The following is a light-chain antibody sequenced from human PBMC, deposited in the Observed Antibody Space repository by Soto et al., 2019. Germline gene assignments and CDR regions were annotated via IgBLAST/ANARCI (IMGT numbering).Light chain of an antibody. J-gene: IGLJ1*01. CDR2: EVS. Sequence: QSALTQPASVSGSPGQSITISCTGTSSDVGGYNYVSWYQQYPGKAPKLMLYEVSARPSGVSNRFSGSKSGNTASLTISGLQAEDEADYYCSSFTSSSSLVFGTGTKLTVL. V-gene: IGLV2-14*01. CDR3: SSFTSSSSLV. CDR1: SSDVGGYNY.